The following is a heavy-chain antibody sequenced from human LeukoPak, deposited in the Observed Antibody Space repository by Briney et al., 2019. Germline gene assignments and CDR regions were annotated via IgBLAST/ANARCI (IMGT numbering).Heavy chain of an antibody. CDR1: GGSISSGDYY. D-gene: IGHD3-10*01. CDR2: IYYSETT. J-gene: IGHJ4*02. V-gene: IGHV4-30-4*01. Sequence: SETLSLTCAISGGSISSGDYYWTWIRQAPGKGLEWIGYIYYSETTDYNPSLQSRAIISLDTSKNQVSLKLTSVTAADTAVYYCARGGEGADSYGPHYFDFWGQGTLDVVSS. CDR3: ARGGEGADSYGPHYFDF.